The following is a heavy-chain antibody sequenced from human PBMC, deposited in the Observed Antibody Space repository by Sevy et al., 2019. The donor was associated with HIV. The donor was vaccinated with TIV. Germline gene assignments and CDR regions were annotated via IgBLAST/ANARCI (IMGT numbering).Heavy chain of an antibody. D-gene: IGHD3-3*01. Sequence: GGSLRLSCAASGFTFSDYYMSWIRQAPGKGLEWVSYISSSGSTIYYADSVKGRFTISRDNAKNSLYLQMNSLRAEDTAVYYCARDKASIFGVVICYYGMDVWGQGTTVTVSS. CDR2: ISSSGSTI. V-gene: IGHV3-11*01. CDR1: GFTFSDYY. CDR3: ARDKASIFGVVICYYGMDV. J-gene: IGHJ6*02.